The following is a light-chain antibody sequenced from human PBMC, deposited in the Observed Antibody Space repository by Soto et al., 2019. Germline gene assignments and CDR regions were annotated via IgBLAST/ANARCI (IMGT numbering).Light chain of an antibody. CDR3: MQDLQTPRT. V-gene: IGKV2-28*01. Sequence: DIVMTQSPLSLPVTPGEPASISCRSSQSLLHSTGYNYLDWYLQKPGQSPQLLIYLGSNRASGVPDRYSGRGSGTDFKLKISRVEAEDVGVDYCMQDLQTPRTFGQGTKVEIK. CDR2: LGS. J-gene: IGKJ1*01. CDR1: QSLLHSTGYNY.